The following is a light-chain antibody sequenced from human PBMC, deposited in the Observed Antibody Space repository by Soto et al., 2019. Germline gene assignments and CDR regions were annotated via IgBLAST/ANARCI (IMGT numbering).Light chain of an antibody. V-gene: IGLV1-40*01. Sequence: QSVLTQPPSVSGAPRQRVTISCTGSSSNIGAGYDVHWYQQFPGTAPKLLIYGNSNRPSGVPDRFSGSKSGSSASLAITGLQAEDEADYYCQSYDSSLSGYVFRTGTKLTVL. J-gene: IGLJ1*01. CDR3: QSYDSSLSGYV. CDR2: GNS. CDR1: SSNIGAGYD.